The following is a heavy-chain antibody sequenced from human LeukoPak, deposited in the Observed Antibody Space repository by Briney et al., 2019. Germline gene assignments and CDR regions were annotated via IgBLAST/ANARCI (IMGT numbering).Heavy chain of an antibody. J-gene: IGHJ4*02. CDR2: INPNSGGT. Sequence: ASVKVSCKASGYTFTGYYMHWVRQAPGQGLEWMGWINPNSGGTNYAQKFQGRVTMTRDTSISTAYMELSRLTSDDTTLYYCARTYTAVHYFDYWGQGTLVTVSS. D-gene: IGHD1-1*01. CDR3: ARTYTAVHYFDY. CDR1: GYTFTGYY. V-gene: IGHV1-2*02.